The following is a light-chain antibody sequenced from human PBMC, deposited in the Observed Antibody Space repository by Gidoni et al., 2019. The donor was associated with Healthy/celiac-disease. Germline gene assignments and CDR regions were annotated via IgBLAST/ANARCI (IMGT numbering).Light chain of an antibody. V-gene: IGLV1-40*01. J-gene: IGLJ3*02. Sequence: QSVLTQPPSVSEPPGPRVTISCTGSSSNIGAGYDVHWYQQLPGTAPKLLIYGNSNRPSGVPDRFSGSKSGTSASLAITGLQAEDEADYYCQSYDSSLSGWVFGGGTKLTVL. CDR2: GNS. CDR3: QSYDSSLSGWV. CDR1: SSNIGAGYD.